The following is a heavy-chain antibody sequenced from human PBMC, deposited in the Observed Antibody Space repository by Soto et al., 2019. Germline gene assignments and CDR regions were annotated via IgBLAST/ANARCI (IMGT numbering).Heavy chain of an antibody. Sequence: PGGSLRLSCAASGFTFSSYGMHWVRQAPGKGLEWVAVIWYDGSNKYYADSVKGRFTISRDNSKNTLYLQMNSLRAEDTAVYYCAKDQRTARAPYYFDYWGQGTLVTVSS. J-gene: IGHJ4*02. CDR2: IWYDGSNK. V-gene: IGHV3-33*06. CDR1: GFTFSSYG. D-gene: IGHD6-6*01. CDR3: AKDQRTARAPYYFDY.